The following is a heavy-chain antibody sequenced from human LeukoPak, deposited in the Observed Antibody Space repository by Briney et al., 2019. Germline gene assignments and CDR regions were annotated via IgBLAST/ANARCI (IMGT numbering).Heavy chain of an antibody. CDR3: ASVASYSSGWFPFDY. Sequence: ASVKVSCKASGGTFSSYAISWVRQAPGQGLEWMGGIIPIFGTANYAQKFQGRVTITADESTSTAYMELSSLRSEDTAVYYCASVASYSSGWFPFDYWGQGTLVTVSS. V-gene: IGHV1-69*13. CDR2: IIPIFGTA. D-gene: IGHD6-19*01. J-gene: IGHJ4*02. CDR1: GGTFSSYA.